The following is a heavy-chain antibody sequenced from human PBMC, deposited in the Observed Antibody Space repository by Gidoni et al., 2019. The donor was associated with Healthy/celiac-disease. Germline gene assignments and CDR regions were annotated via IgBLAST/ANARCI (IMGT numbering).Heavy chain of an antibody. Sequence: EVQLVESGGGLVQPGRSLRLSCAASGFTFDDYAMHWVRQAPGKGLEWVSGISWNSGSIGYAESVKGRFTISRDNAKNSLYLQMNSLRAEDTALYYCAKVSEGGSYYYAPDYWGQGTLVTVSS. D-gene: IGHD1-26*01. CDR3: AKVSEGGSYYYAPDY. CDR1: GFTFDDYA. J-gene: IGHJ4*02. V-gene: IGHV3-9*01. CDR2: ISWNSGSI.